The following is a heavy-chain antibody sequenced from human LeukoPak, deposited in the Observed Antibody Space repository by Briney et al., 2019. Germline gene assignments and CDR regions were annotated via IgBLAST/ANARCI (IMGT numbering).Heavy chain of an antibody. CDR3: AKPGGYYDYVWGSYRRLGSDY. V-gene: IGHV3-23*01. CDR2: ITGSGAYT. D-gene: IGHD3-16*02. Sequence: GGSLRLSCAASGFTFSSYSMNWVRQAPGKGLEWVSAITGSGAYTNYADSVKGRFTISRDNSKNTLYLQMNSLRAEDTAVYYCAKPGGYYDYVWGSYRRLGSDYWGQGTLVTVSS. CDR1: GFTFSSYS. J-gene: IGHJ4*02.